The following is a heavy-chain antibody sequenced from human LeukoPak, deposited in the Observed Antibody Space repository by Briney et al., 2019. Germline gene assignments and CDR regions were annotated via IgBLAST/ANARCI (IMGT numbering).Heavy chain of an antibody. J-gene: IGHJ4*02. D-gene: IGHD6-19*01. CDR2: TYYRSKWYN. CDR1: GDSVSSNSAA. CDR3: ARWSGGWKYFDY. Sequence: SQTLSLTCAISGDSVSSNSAAWNWIRQSPSRGLEWLGRTYYRSKWYNDYAVSVKSRITINPDTAKSQFSLQLNSVTPEDTALYYCARWSGGWKYFDYWGQGILVTVSS. V-gene: IGHV6-1*01.